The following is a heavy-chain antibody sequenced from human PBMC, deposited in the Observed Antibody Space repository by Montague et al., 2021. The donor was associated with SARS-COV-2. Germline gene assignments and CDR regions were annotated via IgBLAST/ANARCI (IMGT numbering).Heavy chain of an antibody. V-gene: IGHV4-59*01. CDR3: ARVTLGGRDGRTRQYDGLDS. CDR2: VHDIESS. D-gene: IGHD3-16*01. J-gene: IGHJ4*02. Sequence: SETLSLTCTVSGGSTSRYFWNWIRQTPGKGLEWMGYVHDIESSIYNPPLQSRITILLDTPKNQFSLRLNAVTAADTAVYYCARVTLGGRDGRTRQYDGLDSWGQGILVTVSS. CDR1: GGSTSRYF.